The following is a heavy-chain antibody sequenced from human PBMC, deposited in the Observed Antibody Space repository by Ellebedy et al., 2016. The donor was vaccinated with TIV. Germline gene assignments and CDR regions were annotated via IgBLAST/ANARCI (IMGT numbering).Heavy chain of an antibody. CDR3: VRTLGELIIRAFDT. CDR1: GFSLSDDAMG. CDR2: LFSNDEK. D-gene: IGHD3-16*01. J-gene: IGHJ4*02. Sequence: SGPTLVKPTETLTLTCTVSGFSLSDDAMGVAWIRQPPGKALEWLAHLFSNDEKYYSASLKNRVSISKDTSKSQVVLSMIDMDPVDTATYYCVRTLGELIIRAFDTWGQGTPVTVSS. V-gene: IGHV2-26*01.